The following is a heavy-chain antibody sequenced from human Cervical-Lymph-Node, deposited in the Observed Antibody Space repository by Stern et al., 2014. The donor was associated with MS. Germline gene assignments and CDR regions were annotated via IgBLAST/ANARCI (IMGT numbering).Heavy chain of an antibody. CDR1: GYTFTSYG. J-gene: IGHJ3*02. CDR3: ARGLLGSENAFDI. CDR2: ISSYYCNT. D-gene: IGHD2-15*01. V-gene: IGHV1-18*01. Sequence: QVQLVQSGAEVKKPGASVKVSCKASGYTFTSYGISWVRQAPGKGLEWMGWISSYYCNTNYAQKLQGIFTLTSATSTSTAYMELRILRSDDTAVYYCARGLLGSENAFDIWGQGTMVTVSS.